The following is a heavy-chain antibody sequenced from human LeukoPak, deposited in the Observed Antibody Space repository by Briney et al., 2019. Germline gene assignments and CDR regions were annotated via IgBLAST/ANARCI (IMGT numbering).Heavy chain of an antibody. D-gene: IGHD3-16*01. J-gene: IGHJ4*02. V-gene: IGHV3-30*02. CDR2: IRHDGSEK. Sequence: GGSLRLSCAASGFTFSYYGMKWVRQAPGKGLEWVAFIRHDGSEKHYADSLKGRFTISRDDSKNTVYLQMNSLRVEDTAVYYCARDWGWALDYWGQGTLVTVSS. CDR1: GFTFSYYG. CDR3: ARDWGWALDY.